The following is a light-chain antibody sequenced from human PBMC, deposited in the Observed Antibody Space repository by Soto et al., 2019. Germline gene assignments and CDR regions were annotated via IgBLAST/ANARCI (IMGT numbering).Light chain of an antibody. CDR3: QQYNSYPWT. CDR1: QSIRSW. V-gene: IGKV1-5*01. J-gene: IGKJ1*01. Sequence: DIQMTQSPSTLSASVGDRVTMTCRASQSIRSWLAWYQQKPGKAPKLLIYDASSLQNGVPSRFRGAESGTEFTLTISSLQPDDFAVYYCQQYNSYPWTFGQGTKVDIK. CDR2: DAS.